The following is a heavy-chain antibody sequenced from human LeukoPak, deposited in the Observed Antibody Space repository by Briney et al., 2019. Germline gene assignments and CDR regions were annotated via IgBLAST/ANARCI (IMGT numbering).Heavy chain of an antibody. Sequence: SVKVSCKASGGTFSSYAISWVRQAPGQGLEWMGGIIPISGTANYAQKFQGRVTITADESTSTAYMELSSLRSEDTAVYYCARERFSSGWKYNWFDPWGQGTLVTVSS. CDR2: IIPISGTA. D-gene: IGHD6-19*01. CDR3: ARERFSSGWKYNWFDP. V-gene: IGHV1-69*13. CDR1: GGTFSSYA. J-gene: IGHJ5*02.